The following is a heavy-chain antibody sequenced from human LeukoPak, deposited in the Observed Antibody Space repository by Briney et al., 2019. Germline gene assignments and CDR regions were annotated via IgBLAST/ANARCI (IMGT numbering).Heavy chain of an antibody. J-gene: IGHJ6*03. Sequence: GGSLRLSCLASKFTFNNYAMTSVRQAPGKGLEWVSSISGSGDNMDYADSVKGRFTISRDNSENTLYLQMNSLRGEDTAVYYCARDGYSGSYYRLYYFFMDVWGKGTTVTVSS. CDR1: KFTFNNYA. V-gene: IGHV3-23*01. CDR3: ARDGYSGSYYRLYYFFMDV. CDR2: ISGSGDNM. D-gene: IGHD1-26*01.